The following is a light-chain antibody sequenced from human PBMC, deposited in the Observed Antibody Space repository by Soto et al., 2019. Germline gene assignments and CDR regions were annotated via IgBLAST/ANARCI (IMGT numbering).Light chain of an antibody. CDR3: LQNYNYPRT. V-gene: IGKV1-6*01. Sequence: ALQMTQSPSSLPASVGDRVTITCRASQGIRNDLGWYRQRPGKAPELLIYAASSLQSGVPSRFSGSGSGTDFTLTISSLQPEDFATYYCLQNYNYPRTFGQGTKVEIK. CDR2: AAS. J-gene: IGKJ1*01. CDR1: QGIRND.